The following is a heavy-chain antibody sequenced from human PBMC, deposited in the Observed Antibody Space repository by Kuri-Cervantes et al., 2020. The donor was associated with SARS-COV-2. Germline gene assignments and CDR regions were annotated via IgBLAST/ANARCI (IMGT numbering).Heavy chain of an antibody. CDR2: INWNGGST. Sequence: GESLKISCAASGFTFDDYGMSWVRQAPGKGLEWVSGINWNGGSTGYADSVKGRFTISRDNAKNSLYLQMNGLRAEDTAVYYCTTGYYDFWSGYLDWFDPWGQGTLVTVSS. J-gene: IGHJ5*02. D-gene: IGHD3-3*01. CDR3: TTGYYDFWSGYLDWFDP. CDR1: GFTFDDYG. V-gene: IGHV3-20*04.